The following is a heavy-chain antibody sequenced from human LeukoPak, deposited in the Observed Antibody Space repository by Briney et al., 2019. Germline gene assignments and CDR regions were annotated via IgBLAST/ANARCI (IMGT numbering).Heavy chain of an antibody. Sequence: ASVKVSCKASGYTFTSYGISWVRQAPGQGLEWMGWISAYNGNTNYAQKLQGRVTMTTDTSTSTAYMELRSLRSDDTAVYYCARGASGGSGSYYQRPLDYWGQGTLVTVSS. CDR1: GYTFTSYG. V-gene: IGHV1-18*01. D-gene: IGHD3-10*01. CDR2: ISAYNGNT. CDR3: ARGASGGSGSYYQRPLDY. J-gene: IGHJ4*02.